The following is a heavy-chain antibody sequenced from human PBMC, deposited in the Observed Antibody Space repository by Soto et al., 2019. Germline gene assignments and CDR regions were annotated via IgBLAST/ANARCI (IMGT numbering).Heavy chain of an antibody. V-gene: IGHV4-31*03. Sequence: SSTLSLTCTFSGGAVGSNNYYWSWIRQHPGKGLEWIGYIYYSGSTYYNPSLKSRVTISVDTSKNQFSLKLSSVTAADTAVYYCARDDSSGYSAFDIWGQGTMVTVSS. D-gene: IGHD3-22*01. CDR2: IYYSGST. J-gene: IGHJ3*02. CDR3: ARDDSSGYSAFDI. CDR1: GGAVGSNNYY.